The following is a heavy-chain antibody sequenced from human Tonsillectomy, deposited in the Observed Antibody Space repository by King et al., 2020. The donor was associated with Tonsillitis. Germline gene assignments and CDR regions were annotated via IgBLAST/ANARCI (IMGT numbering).Heavy chain of an antibody. CDR2: ISYDGSNK. CDR3: AREAMWVWYYYGMDV. V-gene: IGHV3-30-3*01. D-gene: IGHD1-26*01. Sequence: VQLVESGGGVVHPGRSLRLSCAASGFTFSSYAMHWVRQAPGKGLEWVAVISYDGSNKYYAESVKGRFTISRDNSKNTLYLQMNSLRAEDTAVYYCAREAMWVWYYYGMDVWGQGTTVTVSS. J-gene: IGHJ6*02. CDR1: GFTFSSYA.